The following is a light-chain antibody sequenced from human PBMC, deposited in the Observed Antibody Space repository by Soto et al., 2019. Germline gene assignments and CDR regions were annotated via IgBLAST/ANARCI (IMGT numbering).Light chain of an antibody. J-gene: IGKJ4*01. V-gene: IGKV1-16*02. Sequence: DIQMTQSPSSLSASVGDRVTITCRASQDINDYLAWFQQRPGKAPKSLIYGASTFQSGVPSKFSGSGSGTDFTLNISSLQPEDFATYYCQQYNSYPLTFGGGTKVEIK. CDR2: GAS. CDR3: QQYNSYPLT. CDR1: QDINDY.